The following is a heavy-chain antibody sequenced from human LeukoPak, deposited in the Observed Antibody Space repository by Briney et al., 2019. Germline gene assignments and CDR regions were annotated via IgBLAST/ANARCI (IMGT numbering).Heavy chain of an antibody. CDR2: INPNSGGT. J-gene: IGHJ5*02. Sequence: ASVKVSCKASGYTFTGSYMHWVRQAPGQGLEWMGWINPNSGGTNYAQKFQGRVTMTRDTSISTAYMELSRLRSDDTAVYYCARAGSYCSSTSCYENNWFDPWGQGTLVTVSS. D-gene: IGHD2-2*01. CDR1: GYTFTGSY. V-gene: IGHV1-2*02. CDR3: ARAGSYCSSTSCYENNWFDP.